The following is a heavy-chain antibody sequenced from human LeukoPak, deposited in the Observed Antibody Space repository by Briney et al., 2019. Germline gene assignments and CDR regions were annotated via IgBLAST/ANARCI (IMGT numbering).Heavy chain of an antibody. D-gene: IGHD3-3*01. V-gene: IGHV4-34*01. Sequence: SETLSLTCAVYGGSFSGYYWSWIRQPPGKGLEWIGEINHSGSTNYNPSLKSRVTISVDTSKNQFSLKLSSVTAADTVVYYCARKRIFGVVIIPREFDYWGQGTLVTVSS. CDR2: INHSGST. CDR3: ARKRIFGVVIIPREFDY. J-gene: IGHJ4*02. CDR1: GGSFSGYY.